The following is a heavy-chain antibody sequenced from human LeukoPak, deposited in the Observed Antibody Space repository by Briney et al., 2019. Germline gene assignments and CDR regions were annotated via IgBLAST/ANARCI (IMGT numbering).Heavy chain of an antibody. V-gene: IGHV1-46*01. Sequence: ASVKVSCKASGYTFTSYYMHWVRQAPGQGLELMGIINPSGASTSYSEKFQGRVAMTRDTSTGTVYMELSGLRSEDKAVYYCARGGMGIQLWSFDYWGQGTLVTVSS. CDR2: INPSGAST. CDR3: ARGGMGIQLWSFDY. CDR1: GYTFTSYY. D-gene: IGHD5-18*01. J-gene: IGHJ4*02.